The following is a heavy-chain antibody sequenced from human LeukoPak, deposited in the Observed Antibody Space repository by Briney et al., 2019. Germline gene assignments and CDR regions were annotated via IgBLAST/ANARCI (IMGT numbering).Heavy chain of an antibody. Sequence: SETLYLTFTVSGGSISIGGYYWGWIRQPPGKGLEWIGNIHYGGSPYYNPSLKSRITISDDTSKHQFSLKLYSVTAADPAVYYCARRSGPGNSRRPFDYWGQGTLVTVSS. CDR3: ARRSGPGNSRRPFDY. V-gene: IGHV4-39*01. CDR2: IHYGGSP. CDR1: GGSISIGGYY. J-gene: IGHJ4*02. D-gene: IGHD4-23*01.